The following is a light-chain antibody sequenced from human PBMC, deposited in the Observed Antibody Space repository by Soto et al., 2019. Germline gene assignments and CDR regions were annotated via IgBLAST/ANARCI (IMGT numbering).Light chain of an antibody. J-gene: IGLJ3*02. CDR1: NIRSKS. CDR2: YDN. V-gene: IGLV3-21*04. Sequence: SYELTQPPSVSVAPGKTARITCGGNNIRSKSVHWYQQKPGQAPRLVISYDNDRPSGIPERFSGSDSGNTATLTISRVEVGDEADYYCQVWDSSSDHVVFGGGTQLTVL. CDR3: QVWDSSSDHVV.